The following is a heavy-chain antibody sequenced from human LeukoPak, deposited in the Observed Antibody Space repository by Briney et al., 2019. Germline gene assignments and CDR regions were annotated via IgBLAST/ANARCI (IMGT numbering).Heavy chain of an antibody. CDR2: IWYDGSSK. Sequence: GGSLRLSCAASGFTFSSYGMHWVRQAPGKGLEWVAVIWYDGSSKYYADSVKGRFTISRDNSKNTLYLQMNSLRAEDTAVYYCARRPSGSSLDYWGQGTLVTVSS. CDR3: ARRPSGSSLDY. J-gene: IGHJ4*02. D-gene: IGHD3-10*01. CDR1: GFTFSSYG. V-gene: IGHV3-33*01.